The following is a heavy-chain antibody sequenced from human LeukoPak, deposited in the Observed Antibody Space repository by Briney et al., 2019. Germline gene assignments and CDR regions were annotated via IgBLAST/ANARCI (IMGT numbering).Heavy chain of an antibody. Sequence: GGSLRLSCAASGFTFSSYAMSWVRQAPGKGLEWVSAISGSGGSTYYADSVKGRFTISRDNSKNTLYLQMNSLRAEDAAVYYCARESTVVTLAYYYYGMDVWGQGTTVTVSS. V-gene: IGHV3-23*01. J-gene: IGHJ6*02. CDR2: ISGSGGST. D-gene: IGHD4-23*01. CDR1: GFTFSSYA. CDR3: ARESTVVTLAYYYYGMDV.